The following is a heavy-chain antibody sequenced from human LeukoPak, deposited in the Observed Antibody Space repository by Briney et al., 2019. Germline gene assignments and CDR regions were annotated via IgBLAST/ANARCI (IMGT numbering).Heavy chain of an antibody. V-gene: IGHV3-30*18. J-gene: IGHJ4*02. CDR3: AKDVSRACGGGCPPDH. CDR2: IVYDGSKK. CDR1: GFTFSRYG. D-gene: IGHD2-21*02. Sequence: GSSLRLSCEASGFTFSRYGIHWVRQAPGKGLESVAVIVYDGSKKYYADSVKGRFTISRDNSKNTLYLQMNSLRVEDTALYYCAKDVSRACGGGCPPDHWGQGTVVTVSS.